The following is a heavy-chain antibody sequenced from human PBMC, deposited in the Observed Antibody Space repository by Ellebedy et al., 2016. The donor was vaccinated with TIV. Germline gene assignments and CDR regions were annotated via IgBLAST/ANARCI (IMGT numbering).Heavy chain of an antibody. CDR2: ISGSGGST. D-gene: IGHD2-8*02. V-gene: IGHV3-23*01. CDR3: AHRRGYRGGWSMIDY. J-gene: IGHJ4*02. Sequence: GGSLRLXXAASGFTFSSYAMSWVRQAPGKGLEWVSAISGSGGSTYYADSVKGRFTISRDNSKNTLYLQMNSLRAEDTAVYYCAHRRGYRGGWSMIDYWGQGTLVTVSS. CDR1: GFTFSSYA.